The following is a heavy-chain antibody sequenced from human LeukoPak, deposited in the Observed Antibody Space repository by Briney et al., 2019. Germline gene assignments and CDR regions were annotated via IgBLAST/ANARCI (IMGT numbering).Heavy chain of an antibody. CDR1: GFTFSIYA. CDR3: AKDVQLWPTYFDY. D-gene: IGHD5-18*01. CDR2: ISGSGGTT. J-gene: IGHJ4*02. Sequence: PGGSLRLSCAASGFTFSIYAMGWVRQAPGKGLKWVSVISGSGGTTYYADSVKGRFTISRDKSKNTLYLQVNSLRAEDTAVYYCAKDVQLWPTYFDYWGQGTLVTVSS. V-gene: IGHV3-23*01.